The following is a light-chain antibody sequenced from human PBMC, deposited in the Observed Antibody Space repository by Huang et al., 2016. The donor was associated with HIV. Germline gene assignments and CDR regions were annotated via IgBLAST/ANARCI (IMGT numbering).Light chain of an antibody. CDR1: QSIFNY. V-gene: IGKV3-11*01. J-gene: IGKJ2*01. CDR3: QQRSAWPRT. Sequence: EIVLTQSPATLSLSPGESATLSCRTSQSIFNYLAWYQQRPGQSPWLLIYDASNRATCVSARFSGSGSGTDFALTISNLEPEDFAIYYCQQRSAWPRTFGQGTKLEI. CDR2: DAS.